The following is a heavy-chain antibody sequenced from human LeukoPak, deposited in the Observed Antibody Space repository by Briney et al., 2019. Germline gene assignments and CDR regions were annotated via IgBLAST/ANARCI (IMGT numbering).Heavy chain of an antibody. Sequence: GGSLRLSCAASGFTFDDYAMHWVRQAPGKGLEWVSGISWNSGSIGYADSVKGRFTISRDNAKNSLYLQMSSLRAEDTALYYCAKGSRSSGWYYFDYWGQGTLVTVSS. J-gene: IGHJ4*02. V-gene: IGHV3-9*01. CDR3: AKGSRSSGWYYFDY. CDR2: ISWNSGSI. CDR1: GFTFDDYA. D-gene: IGHD6-19*01.